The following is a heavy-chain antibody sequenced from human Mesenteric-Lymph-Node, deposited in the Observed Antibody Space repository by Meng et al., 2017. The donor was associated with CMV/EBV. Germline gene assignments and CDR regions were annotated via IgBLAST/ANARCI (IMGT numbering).Heavy chain of an antibody. CDR1: GNTFTNSY. CDR3: ARDRPGEDKWD. J-gene: IGHJ4*02. D-gene: IGHD1-26*01. Sequence: ASVKVSCKTSGNTFTNSYFHWVRQAPGQGLEWVARIDPSGNSPTYAQKIRGRVTVTRDTSTTTVYLDLTSLTSGDTAMYYCARDRPGEDKWDWGQGTLVTVSS. V-gene: IGHV1-46*01. CDR2: IDPSGNSP.